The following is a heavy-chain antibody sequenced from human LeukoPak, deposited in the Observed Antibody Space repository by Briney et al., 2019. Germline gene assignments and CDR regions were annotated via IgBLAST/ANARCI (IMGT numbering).Heavy chain of an antibody. CDR2: IYYSGST. V-gene: IGHV4-39*01. CDR1: GGSISSSSYY. J-gene: IGHJ5*02. Sequence: PSETLSLTCTVSGGSISSSSYYWGWIRQPPGKGLEWIGSIYYSGSTYYNPSLKSRVTISVDTSKNQFSLKLSSVTAADAAVYYCARHFRGPTNIVVVPAAPLEWFDPWGQGTLVTVSS. CDR3: ARHFRGPTNIVVVPAAPLEWFDP. D-gene: IGHD2-2*01.